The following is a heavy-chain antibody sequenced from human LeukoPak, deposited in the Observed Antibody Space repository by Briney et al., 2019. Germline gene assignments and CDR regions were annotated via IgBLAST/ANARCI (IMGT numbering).Heavy chain of an antibody. V-gene: IGHV3-23*01. CDR3: AKGGSPVLYGSGSFDY. CDR2: ISGSGTNT. J-gene: IGHJ4*02. CDR1: GFTFSSYG. Sequence: GGTLRLSCAASGFTFSSYGMSWVRHAAGKGLEWVSVISGSGTNTYYADSVKGRFTISRDNSKNTLYLQMNSLRAEDTAVYYCAKGGSPVLYGSGSFDYWGQGTLVTVSS. D-gene: IGHD3-10*01.